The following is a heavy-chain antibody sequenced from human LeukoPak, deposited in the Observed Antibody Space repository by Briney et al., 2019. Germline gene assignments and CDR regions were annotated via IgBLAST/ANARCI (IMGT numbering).Heavy chain of an antibody. Sequence: GGSLRLSCAASGFTFSSYAMSWVRQAPGKGLEWVSAISGSGGSTYYADSVKGRFTISRDNSKNTLYLQMNSLRAEDTAVYYCAKDHRSGYDSVCGSSDYWGQGTLVTVSS. J-gene: IGHJ4*02. CDR2: ISGSGGST. CDR1: GFTFSSYA. V-gene: IGHV3-23*01. D-gene: IGHD3-16*01. CDR3: AKDHRSGYDSVCGSSDY.